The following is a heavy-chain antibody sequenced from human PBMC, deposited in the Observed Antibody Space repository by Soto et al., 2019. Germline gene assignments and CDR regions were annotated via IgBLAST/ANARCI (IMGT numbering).Heavy chain of an antibody. Sequence: QVQLVESGGGVVQPGRSLRLSCAASGFTFSSYGMHWVHQAPGKGLEWVAVIWYDGSNKYYADSVKGRFTISRDNSKNTLYLQMNSLRAEDTAVYYCARGGSSGWYYYFDYWGQGTLVTVSS. J-gene: IGHJ4*02. CDR2: IWYDGSNK. D-gene: IGHD6-19*01. V-gene: IGHV3-33*01. CDR1: GFTFSSYG. CDR3: ARGGSSGWYYYFDY.